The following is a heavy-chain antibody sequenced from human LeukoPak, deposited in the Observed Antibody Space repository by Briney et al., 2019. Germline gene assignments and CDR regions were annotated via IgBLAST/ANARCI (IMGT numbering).Heavy chain of an antibody. CDR1: GYTFTSYY. V-gene: IGHV1-18*04. CDR2: ISAYNGNT. D-gene: IGHD1-1*01. J-gene: IGHJ4*02. Sequence: ASVKVSCKASGYTFTSYYMHWVRQAPGQGLEWMGWISAYNGNTNYAQKLQGRVTMTTDTSTSTAYMELRSLRSDDTAVYYCAREVTVAGNEPDYWGQGTLVTVSS. CDR3: AREVTVAGNEPDY.